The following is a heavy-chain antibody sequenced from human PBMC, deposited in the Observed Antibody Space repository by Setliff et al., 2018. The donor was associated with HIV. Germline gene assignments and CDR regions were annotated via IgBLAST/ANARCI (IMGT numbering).Heavy chain of an antibody. CDR2: ISTYSDET. D-gene: IGHD1-26*01. J-gene: IGHJ4*02. Sequence: ASVKVSCKPPGYTFTTYGLSWVRQAPGQGLEWMGWISTYSDETSYSQNLQGRLTMTTDTSTGTAYMELRSLRSDDTAVYYCARDQIPRIVGATGYDYWGQGTLVTVSS. V-gene: IGHV1-18*01. CDR3: ARDQIPRIVGATGYDY. CDR1: GYTFTTYG.